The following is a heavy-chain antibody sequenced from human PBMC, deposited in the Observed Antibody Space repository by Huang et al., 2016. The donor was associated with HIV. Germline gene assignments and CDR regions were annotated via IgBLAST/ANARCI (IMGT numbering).Heavy chain of an antibody. J-gene: IGHJ4*02. CDR1: GFTFDDYA. D-gene: IGHD1-1*01. Sequence: EVQLVESGGGLVQPGRSLRLSCAASGFTFDDYAMHWVRQAPGKCLEWVSHISWNSDTIGYADSVKGRFTISRDNAKNSLYLQMNSLRAEDTVLYYCAKDKFLTTAYYFDYWGQGTLVTVSS. V-gene: IGHV3-9*01. CDR2: ISWNSDTI. CDR3: AKDKFLTTAYYFDY.